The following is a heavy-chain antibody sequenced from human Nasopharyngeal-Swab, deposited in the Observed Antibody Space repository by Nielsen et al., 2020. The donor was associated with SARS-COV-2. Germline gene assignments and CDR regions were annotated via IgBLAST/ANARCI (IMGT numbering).Heavy chain of an antibody. CDR3: ARQGRGYSNEDFYAMDV. Sequence: SETLSLTCAVYGGSFDGYYWNWIRQSPGKGLEWIGEINHSGSTNYNPSLKSRLTISKDTSKNQFSLKLASVTAADTAVYYCARQGRGYSNEDFYAMDVWGQGTTVTVSS. CDR1: GGSFDGYY. V-gene: IGHV4-34*01. D-gene: IGHD4-11*01. CDR2: INHSGST. J-gene: IGHJ6*02.